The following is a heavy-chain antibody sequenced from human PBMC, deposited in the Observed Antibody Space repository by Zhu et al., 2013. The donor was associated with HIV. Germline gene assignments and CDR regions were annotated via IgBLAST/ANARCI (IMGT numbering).Heavy chain of an antibody. V-gene: IGHV1-8*01. D-gene: IGHD1-20*01. J-gene: IGHJ4*02. Sequence: QVQLVQSGAEVKKPGASVKVSCKASGYTFTSYDINWVRQATGQGLEWMGWMNPTSGNTGYAQKFQGRVTMTRNTSITTAYMELSSLRSDDTAVYYCARGRKGITGTTGTTVVYFDSXGPGNPWSTVSS. CDR1: GYTFTSYD. CDR3: ARGRKGITGTTGTTVVYFDS. CDR2: MNPTSGNT.